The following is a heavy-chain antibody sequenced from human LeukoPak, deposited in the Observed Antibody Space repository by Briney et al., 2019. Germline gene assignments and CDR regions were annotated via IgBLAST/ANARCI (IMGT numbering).Heavy chain of an antibody. Sequence: QPGGSLRLSCAASAFTFSSYAMSWVRQAPGKGLEWVSAISGSGGSTYYADSVKGRFTISRDNSKNTLYLQMNSLRAEDTAVYYCGKDITTVAYCSSERCYPDYWGQGTLVTVSS. CDR1: AFTFSSYA. CDR2: ISGSGGST. J-gene: IGHJ4*02. CDR3: GKDITTVAYCSSERCYPDY. V-gene: IGHV3-23*01. D-gene: IGHD2-15*01.